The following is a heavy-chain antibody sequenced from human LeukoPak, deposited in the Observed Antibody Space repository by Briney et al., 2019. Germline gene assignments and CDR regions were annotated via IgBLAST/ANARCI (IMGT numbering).Heavy chain of an antibody. Sequence: PSETLSLTCTVSGGSFSTYYWSWIRQPAGQGLEWIGHIYTTGTTDYNPSLKSRVTMSIDTSKNQFSMKLNSVTAADTAIYYCARDAKYYYGSRTYFLFEYWGQGTPLSVSS. J-gene: IGHJ4*02. CDR1: GGSFSTYY. CDR3: ARDAKYYYGSRTYFLFEY. CDR2: IYTTGTT. V-gene: IGHV4-4*07. D-gene: IGHD3-10*01.